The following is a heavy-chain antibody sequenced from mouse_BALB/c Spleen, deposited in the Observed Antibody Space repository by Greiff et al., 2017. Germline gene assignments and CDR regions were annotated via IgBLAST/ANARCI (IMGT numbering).Heavy chain of an antibody. CDR1: GYTFTSYW. V-gene: IGHV1-87*01. D-gene: IGHD1-2*01. CDR3: ARGDTTATGDY. J-gene: IGHJ2*01. Sequence: QVQLQQSGAELARPGASVKLSCKASGYTFTSYWMQWVKQRPGQGLEWIGAIYPGDGDTRYTQKFKGKATLTADKSSSTAYMQLSSLASEDSAVYYCARGDTTATGDYWGQGTTLTVSS. CDR2: IYPGDGDT.